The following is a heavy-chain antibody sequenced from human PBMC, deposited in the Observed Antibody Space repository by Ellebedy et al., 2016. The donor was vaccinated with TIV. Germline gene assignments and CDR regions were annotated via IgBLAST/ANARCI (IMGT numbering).Heavy chain of an antibody. CDR2: ISSSSSYI. CDR1: GFTFSSYS. J-gene: IGHJ3*02. Sequence: GESLKISCAASGFTFSSYSMNWVRQAPGKGLEWVSSISSSSSYIYYADSVKGRFTISRDNAKNSLYLQMNSLRAEDTAVYYCARKPSSGYYYGDDAFDIWGQGTMVTVSS. D-gene: IGHD3-22*01. CDR3: ARKPSSGYYYGDDAFDI. V-gene: IGHV3-21*01.